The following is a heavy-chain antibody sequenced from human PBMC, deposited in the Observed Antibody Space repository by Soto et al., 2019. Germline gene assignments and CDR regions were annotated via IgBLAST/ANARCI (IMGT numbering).Heavy chain of an antibody. CDR2: VYNSGST. J-gene: IGHJ4*02. V-gene: IGHV4-59*01. CDR1: GGSISSNY. D-gene: IGHD6-13*01. CDR3: ARYRREAVAGYTLDN. Sequence: KPSETPSLTCTVSGGSISSNYWTWIRQPPGKGLEWIGYVYNSGSTNYNPSLKSRVTISEDTSKSQFSLKVNSMTAADTAVYYCARYRREAVAGYTLDNWGQGILVTVSS.